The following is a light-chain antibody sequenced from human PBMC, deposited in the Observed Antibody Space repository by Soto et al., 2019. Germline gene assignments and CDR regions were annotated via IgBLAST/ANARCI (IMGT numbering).Light chain of an antibody. V-gene: IGKV1-5*01. J-gene: IGKJ1*01. CDR3: QQYNSYPWT. Sequence: DIQMTQSPSSLSASIGDRVNITCRASQSISSWLAWYQQKPGKAPKLLIYHAYSLESGVPSRFSGSESGTEFTLTINSLQPDDFATHYCQQYNSYPWTFGQGTKVDIK. CDR1: QSISSW. CDR2: HAY.